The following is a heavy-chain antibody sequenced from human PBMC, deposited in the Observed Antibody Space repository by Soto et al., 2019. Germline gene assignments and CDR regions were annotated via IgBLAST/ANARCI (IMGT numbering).Heavy chain of an antibody. D-gene: IGHD6-19*01. V-gene: IGHV4-39*01. CDR1: GGSISSGGYY. CDR3: ARRPYSSGLFDS. Sequence: SETLSLTCTVSGGSISSGGYYWSWIRQHPGKGLEWIGYIYYSGATYYNPSLKSRVTISVDTSKNQFSLRLSSVTAADTAVYYCARRPYSSGLFDSWGQGTLVTVSS. CDR2: IYYSGAT. J-gene: IGHJ4*02.